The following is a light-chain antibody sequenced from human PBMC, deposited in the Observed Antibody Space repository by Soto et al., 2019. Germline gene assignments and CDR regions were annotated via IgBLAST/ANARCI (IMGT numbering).Light chain of an antibody. CDR3: QHYNKWPPWT. CDR1: RSVSTN. CDR2: NSL. J-gene: IGKJ1*01. Sequence: EIVLTQSPDTLSVSPGESATLSCRASRSVSTNLAWYQQKPGQPPRLVIYNSLSRAAGVPARFSGSGSGTEFTLTISSLQSEDVAVYYCQHYNKWPPWTFGQGTKV. V-gene: IGKV3-15*01.